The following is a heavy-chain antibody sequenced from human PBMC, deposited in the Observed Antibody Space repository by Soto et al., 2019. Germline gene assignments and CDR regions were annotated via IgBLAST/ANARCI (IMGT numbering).Heavy chain of an antibody. V-gene: IGHV1-69*06. D-gene: IGHD2-2*01. CDR2: IIPIFGTA. Sequence: SVKVSCKASGGTFXSYAISWVRQAPGQGLEWMGGIIPIFGTANYAQKFQGRVTITADKSTSTAYMELSSLRSEDTAVYYCAREPPDIVVVPAAIGRYNWFDPWGQGTLVTVSS. CDR3: AREPPDIVVVPAAIGRYNWFDP. J-gene: IGHJ5*02. CDR1: GGTFXSYA.